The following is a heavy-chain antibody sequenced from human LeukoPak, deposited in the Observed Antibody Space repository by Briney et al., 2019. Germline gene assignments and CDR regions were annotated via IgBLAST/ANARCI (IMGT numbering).Heavy chain of an antibody. CDR1: DGSINSYY. CDR2: IYYNGNT. V-gene: IGHV4-59*01. D-gene: IGHD1-26*01. J-gene: IGHJ6*02. CDR3: ARGRSNYYGMDV. Sequence: PSETLSLTCSVSDGSINSYYWNWIRRPPGKGLEWIGYIYYNGNTNYSPSLKSRVTMSVDTSKNLFSLRVSSVTAADTAVYYCARGRSNYYGMDVWGQGTTVTVSS.